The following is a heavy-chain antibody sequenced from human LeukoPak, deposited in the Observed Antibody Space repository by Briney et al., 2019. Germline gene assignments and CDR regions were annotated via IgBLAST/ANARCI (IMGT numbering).Heavy chain of an antibody. CDR1: GGSISSGGYY. D-gene: IGHD3-10*01. CDR2: IYHSGST. Sequence: SQTLSLTCTVSGGSISSGGYYWSWIRQPPGKGLEWIGYIYHSGSTYYNPSLKSRVTISVDTSKNQFSLKLSSVTAADTAVYYCARVQGRVRGVIRQQFDYWGQGTLVTVSS. CDR3: ARVQGRVRGVIRQQFDY. J-gene: IGHJ4*02. V-gene: IGHV4-30-2*01.